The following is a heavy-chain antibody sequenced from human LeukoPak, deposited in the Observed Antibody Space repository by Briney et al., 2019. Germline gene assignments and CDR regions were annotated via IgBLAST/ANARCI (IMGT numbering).Heavy chain of an antibody. CDR2: IHPGDSDT. CDR1: GYTFTNYW. J-gene: IGHJ4*02. CDR3: ARHAGYCTGGKCYSFYYFDY. V-gene: IGHV5-51*01. Sequence: GESLKISCKASGYTFTNYWIGWVRHTPGKGLEWMGVIHPGDSDTRHSTSFQGQGTMSADESTSTAYLHWNSLKASDTAIYYCARHAGYCTGGKCYSFYYFDYWGQGTLVTVSS. D-gene: IGHD2-15*01.